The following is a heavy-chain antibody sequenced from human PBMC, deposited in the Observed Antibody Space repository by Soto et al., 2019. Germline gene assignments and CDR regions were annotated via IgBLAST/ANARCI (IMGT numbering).Heavy chain of an antibody. D-gene: IGHD6-19*01. CDR1: GGSISSGRYY. CDR2: IYYSGST. Sequence: QVQLQESGPGLVKPSQTLSLNCTVSGGSISSGRYYWSWIRQHPGKGLEWVGSIYYSGSTYYNPSLKSRGTISVDTSKSQFSLKLSSVTAADTAVYYCARSLIAVAGTYYWGLGTLVTVSS. J-gene: IGHJ4*02. CDR3: ARSLIAVAGTYY. V-gene: IGHV4-31*03.